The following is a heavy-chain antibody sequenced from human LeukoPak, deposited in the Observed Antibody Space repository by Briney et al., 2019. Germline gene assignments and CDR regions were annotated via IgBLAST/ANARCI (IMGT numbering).Heavy chain of an antibody. Sequence: PGGSLRLFCAASGFSFSDHEMNWVRQAPGKGLEWVSYLSSSGNAYYADSVKGRFTISRDNPKNSLYLQMTSLRADDTAVYYCASRRGSYSPDYWGQGTLVTVSS. D-gene: IGHD1-26*01. V-gene: IGHV3-48*03. CDR1: GFSFSDHE. CDR2: LSSSGNA. J-gene: IGHJ4*02. CDR3: ASRRGSYSPDY.